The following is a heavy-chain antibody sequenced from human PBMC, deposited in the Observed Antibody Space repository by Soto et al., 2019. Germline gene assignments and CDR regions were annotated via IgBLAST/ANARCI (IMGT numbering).Heavy chain of an antibody. CDR3: ARHLAVGPSVEWLRFDYYYYMDV. J-gene: IGHJ6*03. CDR2: IYPGDSDT. D-gene: IGHD5-12*01. Sequence: PGESLKISCKGSGYSFTSYWIGWVRQMPGKGLEWMGIIYPGDSDTRYSPSFQGQVTISADKSISTAYLQWSSLKASDTAMYYCARHLAVGPSVEWLRFDYYYYMDVWGKGTTVTVSS. V-gene: IGHV5-51*01. CDR1: GYSFTSYW.